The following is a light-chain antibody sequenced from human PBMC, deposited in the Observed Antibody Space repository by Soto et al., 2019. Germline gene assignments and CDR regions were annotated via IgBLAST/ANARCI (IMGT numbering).Light chain of an antibody. CDR1: SSDVGGYNY. Sequence: QSALTQPASVSGSPGQSITISCTGTSSDVGGYNYVSWYQQHPGKAPKLMIYEVSNWPAGVSHRFSGSKSGDTASLTISGLQAEDEADYFCSSYTSSDSLVVFGGGTKLTVL. V-gene: IGLV2-14*01. CDR3: SSYTSSDSLVV. J-gene: IGLJ2*01. CDR2: EVS.